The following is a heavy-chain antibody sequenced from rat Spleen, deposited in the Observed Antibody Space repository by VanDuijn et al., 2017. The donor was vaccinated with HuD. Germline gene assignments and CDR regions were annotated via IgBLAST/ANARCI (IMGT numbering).Heavy chain of an antibody. CDR1: GFTFNNYW. CDR3: AKENYYGFIFDF. D-gene: IGHD1-7*01. CDR2: VSTGGGNT. Sequence: EVQLVESGGGLVQPGRSLKLSCVASGFTFNNYWMTWIRQAPTKGLDWVASVSTGGGNTYYRDSVKGRFTISRDNAENTVYLQMNSLRSEDTATYYCAKENYYGFIFDFWGQGVMVTVSS. V-gene: IGHV5-58*01. J-gene: IGHJ2*01.